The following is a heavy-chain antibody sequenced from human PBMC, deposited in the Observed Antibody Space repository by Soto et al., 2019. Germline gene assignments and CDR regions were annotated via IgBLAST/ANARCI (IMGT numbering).Heavy chain of an antibody. J-gene: IGHJ5*02. D-gene: IGHD2-8*01. CDR3: AREGGVQARFDP. V-gene: IGHV1-18*01. CDR2: ISAYNGNT. Sequence: QVQLVQSGAEVKKPGASVKVSCKASGYTFTSYGISWVRQAPGQGLEWMGWISAYNGNTNYAQKLQGRGTMTTDTSTSTADMERRGLRPDDTAVYSCAREGGVQARFDPWGQGTLVTVSS. CDR1: GYTFTSYG.